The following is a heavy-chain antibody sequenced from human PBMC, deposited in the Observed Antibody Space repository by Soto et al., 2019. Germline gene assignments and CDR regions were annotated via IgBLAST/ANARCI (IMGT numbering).Heavy chain of an antibody. CDR1: GFTFSDYY. Sequence: QVQLVESGGGLVKPGGSLRLSCAASGFTFSDYYMSWVRQAQGKGLEWVSYISSSSSYTNYADSVKGRFTISRDNAKNSLYLQMNSLRAEDTAVYYCARGGDILTCYYTLDYWGQGTLVTVSS. CDR3: ARGGDILTCYYTLDY. V-gene: IGHV3-11*05. CDR2: ISSSSSYT. J-gene: IGHJ4*02. D-gene: IGHD3-9*01.